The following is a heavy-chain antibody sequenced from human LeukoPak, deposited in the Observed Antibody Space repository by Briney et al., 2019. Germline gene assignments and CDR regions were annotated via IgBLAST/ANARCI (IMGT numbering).Heavy chain of an antibody. CDR2: IYWDDDK. V-gene: IGHV2-5*02. Sequence: SGPTLVNPTQTLTLTCTFSGFSLSTSGVGVGWIRQPPGKALEWLALIYWDDDKRYSPSLKSRLTITKDTSKNQVVLTMTNMDPVDTATYYCALTEASTLLGATGAFDIWGQGTMVTVSS. D-gene: IGHD1-26*01. J-gene: IGHJ3*02. CDR1: GFSLSTSGVG. CDR3: ALTEASTLLGATGAFDI.